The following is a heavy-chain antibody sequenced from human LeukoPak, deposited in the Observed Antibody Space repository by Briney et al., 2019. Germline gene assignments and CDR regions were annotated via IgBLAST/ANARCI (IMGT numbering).Heavy chain of an antibody. D-gene: IGHD7-27*01. J-gene: IGHJ4*02. CDR3: ARSRLANWDQNFDY. V-gene: IGHV4-30-2*01. CDR1: GGSISSGGYS. Sequence: PSETLSLTCAVSGGSISSGGYSWSWIRQPPGKGLEWIGYIYHSGSTYYNPSLKSRVTISVDRPKNQFSLKLSSVTAADTAVYYCARSRLANWDQNFDYWGQGALVTVS. CDR2: IYHSGST.